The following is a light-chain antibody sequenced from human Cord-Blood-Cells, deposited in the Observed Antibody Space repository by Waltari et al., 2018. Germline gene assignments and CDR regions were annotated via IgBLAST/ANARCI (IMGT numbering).Light chain of an antibody. Sequence: DIPLTQSPSSPSASVGDRVTITCRASQSISSYFNWYQHKPGKAPKLLIYAASRLQSGVPSGFNGSGSGTDFTLTISRLQPEDVATYYCQQSYSTPRTFGPGTKVDIK. CDR3: QQSYSTPRT. V-gene: IGKV1-39*01. CDR2: AAS. CDR1: QSISSY. J-gene: IGKJ3*01.